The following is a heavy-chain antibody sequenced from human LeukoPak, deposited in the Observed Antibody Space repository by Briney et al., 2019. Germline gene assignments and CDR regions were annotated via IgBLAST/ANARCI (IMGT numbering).Heavy chain of an antibody. J-gene: IGHJ4*02. Sequence: GGSLRLSCAASGFTFSSYWMSWVRQAPGKGLEWVANIKQDGSEKYYVDSVKGQFTISRDNAKNSLYLQMNSLRAEDTAVYYCARLYCSGGSCYSITAFDYWGQGTLVTVSS. V-gene: IGHV3-7*01. CDR3: ARLYCSGGSCYSITAFDY. CDR2: IKQDGSEK. CDR1: GFTFSSYW. D-gene: IGHD2-15*01.